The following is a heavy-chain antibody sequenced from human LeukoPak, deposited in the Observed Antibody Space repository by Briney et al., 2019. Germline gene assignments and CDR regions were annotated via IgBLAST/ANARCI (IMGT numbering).Heavy chain of an antibody. CDR1: GFIFSNFA. Sequence: PGGSLRLSCAAAGFIFSNFAMSWVRQAPAKGLEWVSAISGGGDKTYYADSVKGRFTISRDNSKSTLYVQMNNLKIEETAVYYCAKSAGYTSGSQHNFDYWGQGTLVTVSS. J-gene: IGHJ4*02. CDR3: AKSAGYTSGSQHNFDY. V-gene: IGHV3-23*01. D-gene: IGHD3-22*01. CDR2: ISGGGDKT.